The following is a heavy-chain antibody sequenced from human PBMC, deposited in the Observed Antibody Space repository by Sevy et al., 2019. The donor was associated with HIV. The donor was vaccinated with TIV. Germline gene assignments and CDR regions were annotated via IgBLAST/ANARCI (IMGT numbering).Heavy chain of an antibody. CDR3: AKATTAGGRYFYYFGMDV. CDR1: GFTFISYA. J-gene: IGHJ6*02. D-gene: IGHD1-26*01. Sequence: GGSLRLSCAASGFTFISYAMNWVRQAPGKGLEWVSTISGGGGNTYYADSVKGRFTISRDNSKNTLSLQMTSLRAEDTAVYYCAKATTAGGRYFYYFGMDVWGQGTTVTVSS. CDR2: ISGGGGNT. V-gene: IGHV3-23*01.